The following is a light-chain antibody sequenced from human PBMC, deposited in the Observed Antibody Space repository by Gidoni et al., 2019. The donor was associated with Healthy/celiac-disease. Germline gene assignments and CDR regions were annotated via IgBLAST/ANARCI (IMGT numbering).Light chain of an antibody. CDR1: QDISNY. V-gene: IGKV1-27*01. Sequence: IQITHSPSSLSASVGDRVTLTCLASQDISNYLAWYQQKPGKVPKLLIYAASTLQSGVPSRFSGSGSGTDFTLTISSLQPEDVATYYCQKYNSALWTFGQGTKVEIK. CDR3: QKYNSALWT. CDR2: AAS. J-gene: IGKJ1*01.